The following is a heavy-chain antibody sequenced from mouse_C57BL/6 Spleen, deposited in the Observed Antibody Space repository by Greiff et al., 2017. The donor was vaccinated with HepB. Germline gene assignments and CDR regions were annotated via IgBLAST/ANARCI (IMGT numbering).Heavy chain of an antibody. CDR1: GYTFTSYW. CDR2: IYPGNSDT. V-gene: IGHV1-5*01. Sequence: VHVKQSGTVLARPGASVKMSCKTSGYTFTSYWMHWVKQRPGQGLEWIGAIYPGNSDTSYNQKFKGKAKLTAVTSASSAYMELSSLTNEDSAVYYCTPITTVVAPDWYFDVWGTGTTVTVSS. D-gene: IGHD1-1*01. J-gene: IGHJ1*03. CDR3: TPITTVVAPDWYFDV.